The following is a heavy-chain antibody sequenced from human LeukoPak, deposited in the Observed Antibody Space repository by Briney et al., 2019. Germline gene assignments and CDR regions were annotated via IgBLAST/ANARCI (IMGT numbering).Heavy chain of an antibody. CDR3: ARGFRNGPFDC. V-gene: IGHV3-20*04. J-gene: IGHJ4*02. Sequence: GGSLRLSCEGSGFTLDDYGMGWVHQPPGKGLEWVSGINRNGGSTGYADSVKGRFTISRDNAKNSHFLQMSSLRVDDTALYYCARGFRNGPFDCWGQGTLVTVSS. D-gene: IGHD2-8*01. CDR2: INRNGGST. CDR1: GFTLDDYG.